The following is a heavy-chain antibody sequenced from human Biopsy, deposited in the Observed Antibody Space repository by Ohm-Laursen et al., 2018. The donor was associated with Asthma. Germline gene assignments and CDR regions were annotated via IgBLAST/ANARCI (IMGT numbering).Heavy chain of an antibody. CDR3: ARKAGSCISRTCYSLDF. V-gene: IGHV1-69*01. CDR2: INYVIGTT. Sequence: ASSVKVSCKSLGDTFNNYVIRWVRQAPGQRLEWMGGINYVIGTTTYPQKFQDRVTITADDSTSTVYMELSSLRSEDTAVYYCARKAGSCISRTCYSLDFWGQGTLVTVSS. J-gene: IGHJ4*02. CDR1: GDTFNNYV. D-gene: IGHD2-2*01.